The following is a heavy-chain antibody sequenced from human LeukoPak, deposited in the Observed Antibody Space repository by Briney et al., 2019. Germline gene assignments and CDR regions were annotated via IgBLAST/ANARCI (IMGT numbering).Heavy chain of an antibody. V-gene: IGHV1-2*02. Sequence: GASVKVSCKASGYTFTDYYMHWVRQAPGQGLEWMGRINPNSGGTKYAQNFQGRVTMTGDTSIGTAYMELSSLTSDDTAVYYCARDPGIGAAGTVGHFDYWGQGTLVTVSS. CDR1: GYTFTDYY. CDR2: INPNSGGT. D-gene: IGHD6-13*01. CDR3: ARDPGIGAAGTVGHFDY. J-gene: IGHJ4*02.